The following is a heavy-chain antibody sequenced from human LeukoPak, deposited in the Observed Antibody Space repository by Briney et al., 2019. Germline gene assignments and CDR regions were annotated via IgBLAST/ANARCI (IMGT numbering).Heavy chain of an antibody. Sequence: SETLSLTCTASGDSLSSSFWSWIRQPAGKGLEWIGRIYTSGYTNYNPSLKSRVTMSVDTSKNQFSLKLNSLTAADAAVYYCARDCSGGSCYSGVVDYWGQGTLVTVSS. J-gene: IGHJ4*02. CDR2: IYTSGYT. CDR1: GDSLSSSF. CDR3: ARDCSGGSCYSGVVDY. D-gene: IGHD2-15*01. V-gene: IGHV4-4*07.